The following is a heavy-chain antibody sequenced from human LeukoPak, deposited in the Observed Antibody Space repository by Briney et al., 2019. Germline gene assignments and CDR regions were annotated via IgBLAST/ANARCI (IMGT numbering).Heavy chain of an antibody. V-gene: IGHV3-7*01. J-gene: IGHJ4*02. CDR2: VKQDGSDK. CDR3: ARGENYHRC. Sequence: PGGSLRLSCAASGFTFRSFWMSWVRQAPGKGLEWVANVKQDGSDKYYVDSVRGRFTISRDNAKNSVYLQMNSLRAEDTAVYYCARGENYHRCWGQGTLVTVSS. CDR1: GFTFRSFW. D-gene: IGHD1-7*01.